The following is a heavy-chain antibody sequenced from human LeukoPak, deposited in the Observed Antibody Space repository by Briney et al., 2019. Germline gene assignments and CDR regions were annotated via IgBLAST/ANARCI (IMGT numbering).Heavy chain of an antibody. Sequence: GGSLRLSCAASGFTFSSYGMHWVRQAPGKGLEWVAFIRYDGSNKYYADSVKGRFTISRDNSKNTLYLQMNSLRAEDTAVYYCAKDRIGLRSFVSYMGVWGKGTTVTVSS. CDR1: GFTFSSYG. CDR2: IRYDGSNK. D-gene: IGHD3-3*01. V-gene: IGHV3-30*02. J-gene: IGHJ6*03. CDR3: AKDRIGLRSFVSYMGV.